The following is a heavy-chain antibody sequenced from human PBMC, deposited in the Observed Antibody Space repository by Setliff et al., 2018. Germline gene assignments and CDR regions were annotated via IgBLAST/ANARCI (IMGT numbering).Heavy chain of an antibody. Sequence: GESLKISCKGSGYSYASYWIGWVRQMPGKGLEWMGFIYPGDSDTRYNPSFQGQVTISADKSISTAYLQWSSLKASDTAMYYCTRHPYYYGSGTYLDNNNRWFDPWGQGTLVTVSS. V-gene: IGHV5-51*01. CDR1: GYSYASYW. CDR3: TRHPYYYGSGTYLDNNNRWFDP. CDR2: IYPGDSDT. D-gene: IGHD3-10*01. J-gene: IGHJ5*02.